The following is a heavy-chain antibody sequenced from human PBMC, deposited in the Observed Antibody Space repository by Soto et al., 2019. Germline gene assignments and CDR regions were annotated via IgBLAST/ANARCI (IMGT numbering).Heavy chain of an antibody. Sequence: SETLSLTCTVSGGSISSGGYYWSWIRQHPGKGLEWIGYIYYSGSTYYNPSLKSRVTISVDTSKNQFSLKLSSVTAADTAVYYCARDRVNYYYGMDVWGQGTTVTVSS. CDR2: IYYSGST. D-gene: IGHD2-21*01. CDR1: GGSISSGGYY. CDR3: ARDRVNYYYGMDV. J-gene: IGHJ6*02. V-gene: IGHV4-31*03.